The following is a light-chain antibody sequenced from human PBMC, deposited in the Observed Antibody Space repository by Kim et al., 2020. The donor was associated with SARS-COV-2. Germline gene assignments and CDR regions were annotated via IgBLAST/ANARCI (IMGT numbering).Light chain of an antibody. CDR1: SSDVGGYNY. CDR3: SSYTSSSTWV. J-gene: IGLJ3*02. Sequence: GQSITVACTGTSSDVGGYNYVSWYQQHQGKAPKRMIYDVSNRPSGVSNRFSGAKSGNTASLTISGLQAEDEADYYCSSYTSSSTWVFGGGTQLTVL. V-gene: IGLV2-14*03. CDR2: DVS.